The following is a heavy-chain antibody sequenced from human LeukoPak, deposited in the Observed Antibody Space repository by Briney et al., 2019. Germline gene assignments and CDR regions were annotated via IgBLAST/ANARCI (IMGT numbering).Heavy chain of an antibody. CDR1: GFTFSSYS. D-gene: IGHD2-15*01. V-gene: IGHV3-48*02. J-gene: IGHJ5*02. Sequence: GGSLRLSCAASGFTFSSYSMNWVRQAPGTGLEWVSHISSSSKTIYYADSVMGRFTISRDNAKNSLYLQMNSLRDEDTAVYYCARDKSLGGSTLVLHPWGQGTLVTVSS. CDR3: ARDKSLGGSTLVLHP. CDR2: ISSSSKTI.